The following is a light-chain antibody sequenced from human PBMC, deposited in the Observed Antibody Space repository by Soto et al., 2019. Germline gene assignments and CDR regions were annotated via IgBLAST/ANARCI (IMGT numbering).Light chain of an antibody. CDR2: NTY. Sequence: QLVLTQPPSASGTPGQRVTISCSGSSSNIGSHTVNWYQQLPGTAPRLLIYNTYYRPSGVPDRFSGSKSGTSASLAISGLQSEDEADYYCAAGDDSLNGVGFGGGTKLTVL. CDR1: SSNIGSHT. J-gene: IGLJ2*01. V-gene: IGLV1-44*01. CDR3: AAGDDSLNGVG.